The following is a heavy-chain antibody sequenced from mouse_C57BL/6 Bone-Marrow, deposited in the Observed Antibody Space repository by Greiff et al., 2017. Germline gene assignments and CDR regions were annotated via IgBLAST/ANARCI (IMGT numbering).Heavy chain of an antibody. J-gene: IGHJ2*01. D-gene: IGHD1-1*01. V-gene: IGHV14-4*01. CDR3: TTHYYGSSCVYFDY. CDR1: GFNIKDDY. CDR2: IDPENGDT. Sequence: EVQLQQSGAELVRPGASVKLSCTASGFNIKDDYMHWVKQRPEQGLEWIGWIDPENGDTEYAPKFQGKATLTADTSSNTAYLQLSSLTSEDTAVYYCTTHYYGSSCVYFDYWGQGTTLTVSS.